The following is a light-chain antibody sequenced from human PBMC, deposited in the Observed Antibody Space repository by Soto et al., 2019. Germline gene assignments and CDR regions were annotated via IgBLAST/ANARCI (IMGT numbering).Light chain of an antibody. CDR1: QSVSSY. CDR2: DAS. J-gene: IGKJ2*01. CDR3: QHRSNWPHT. Sequence: EIVLTQSPATLSLSPGERATLSCRASQSVSSYLAWYQQKPGQAPRLLIYDASNRATDIPARFSGSGSGTDFTLTISSLEPEDFAVYYCQHRSNWPHTFGQGTNLEIK. V-gene: IGKV3-11*01.